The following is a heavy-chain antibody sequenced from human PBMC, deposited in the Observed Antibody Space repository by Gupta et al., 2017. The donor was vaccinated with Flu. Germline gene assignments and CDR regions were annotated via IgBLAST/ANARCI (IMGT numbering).Heavy chain of an antibody. D-gene: IGHD1-1*01. CDR3: AKLTGGNLFDP. J-gene: IGHJ5*02. V-gene: IGHV3-23*01. CDR2: ISDTGYTT. CDR1: A. Sequence: AMIWVQGPGRGLEGPSSISDTGYTTNPADSVKGRLIISRDKSKDTLFLPVNSLRVEDTAIYYCAKLTGGNLFDPWGQGTLVTVSP.